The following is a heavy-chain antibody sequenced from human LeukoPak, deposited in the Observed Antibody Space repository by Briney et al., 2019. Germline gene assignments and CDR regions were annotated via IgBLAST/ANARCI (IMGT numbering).Heavy chain of an antibody. CDR3: ASVRGYSSGWYASGFDP. Sequence: PSETLSLTCTVSGGSISSSDYYWGWIRQPPGKGLEWIGSIYYTGSTNYNPSLKRRVTISLDTSKKQFSLKLSSVTAADTAVYYCASVRGYSSGWYASGFDPWGQGTLVTVSS. CDR1: GGSISSSDYY. CDR2: IYYTGST. D-gene: IGHD6-19*01. J-gene: IGHJ5*02. V-gene: IGHV4-39*07.